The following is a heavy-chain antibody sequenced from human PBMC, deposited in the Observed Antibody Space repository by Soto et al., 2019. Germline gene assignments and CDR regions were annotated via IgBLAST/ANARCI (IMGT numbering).Heavy chain of an antibody. CDR3: ARSPPTYYDFWSGYGQFDP. Sequence: ASVKVSCKASGYTFTSYGISWVRQAPGQGLEWMGWISAYNGNTNYAQKLQGRVTMTTDTSTSTAYMELRSLRSDDTAVYYCARSPPTYYDFWSGYGQFDPWGQRPLVTVPS. CDR1: GYTFTSYG. V-gene: IGHV1-18*01. D-gene: IGHD3-3*01. CDR2: ISAYNGNT. J-gene: IGHJ5*02.